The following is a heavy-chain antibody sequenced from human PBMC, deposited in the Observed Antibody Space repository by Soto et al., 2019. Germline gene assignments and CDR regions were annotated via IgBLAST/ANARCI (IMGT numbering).Heavy chain of an antibody. CDR1: GGSISRSSDY. J-gene: IGHJ6*02. CDR2: IYYSGTT. Sequence: QLQLQESDPGLVKPSETLSLTCTVSGGSISRSSDYWAWVRQSPGQGLEWIGSIYYSGTTYYNPSLKSRVTISLDTSKNQFSLKLRSVTATETAVYYCARHGSLRVPVGGVDVWGQGTTVTVSS. V-gene: IGHV4-39*01. CDR3: ARHGSLRVPVGGVDV. D-gene: IGHD1-26*01.